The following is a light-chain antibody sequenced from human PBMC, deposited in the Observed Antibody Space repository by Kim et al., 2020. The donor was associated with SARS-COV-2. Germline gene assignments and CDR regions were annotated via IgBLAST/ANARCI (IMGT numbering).Light chain of an antibody. CDR1: QSVSSN. CDR3: QKYNNWPGT. CDR2: GAS. J-gene: IGKJ2*01. V-gene: IGKV3D-15*03. Sequence: EIVMTQSPATLSVSPGERATLSCRASQSVSSNLAWYQQKPGQAPRLLIYGASIRATGIPARFSGSGSGTEFTLTISILQSEDFAVYYCQKYNNWPGTFGQGTKLEIK.